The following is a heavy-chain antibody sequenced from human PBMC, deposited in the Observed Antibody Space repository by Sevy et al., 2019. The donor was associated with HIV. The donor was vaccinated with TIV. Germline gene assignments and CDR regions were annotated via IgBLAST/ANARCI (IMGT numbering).Heavy chain of an antibody. CDR3: ARDCNSATCLWGLDV. CDR1: GFTFSHYW. J-gene: IGHJ6*02. Sequence: GGSLRLSRAASGFTFSHYWMTWVRQAPGKGPEWVANIKGDGSEKYYVDSVRGRFTISRDNAKNSLYLQMNSLRGEDTALYYCARDCNSATCLWGLDVWGQGTTVTVSS. CDR2: IKGDGSEK. V-gene: IGHV3-7*03. D-gene: IGHD1-26*01.